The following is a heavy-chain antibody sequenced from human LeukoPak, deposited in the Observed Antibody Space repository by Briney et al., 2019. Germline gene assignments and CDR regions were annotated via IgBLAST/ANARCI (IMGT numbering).Heavy chain of an antibody. D-gene: IGHD5-24*01. V-gene: IGHV1-46*01. CDR2: ISPTGSFT. Sequence: GASVKVSCKALEYPFTNTFMHWFRQPPGQGPGWMALISPTGSFTAYAQQFQGRVTLTRDLSTSTDYLELRSLRSEDTAVYYCARDISARDEAWWFDPWGQGTLVTVSS. CDR3: ARDISARDEAWWFDP. CDR1: EYPFTNTF. J-gene: IGHJ5*02.